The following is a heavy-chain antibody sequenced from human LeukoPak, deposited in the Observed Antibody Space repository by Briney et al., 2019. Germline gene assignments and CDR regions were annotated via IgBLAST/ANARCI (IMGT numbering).Heavy chain of an antibody. CDR3: ARGKLWSAPHYYYYYYGMDV. Sequence: ASVKVSCKVSGYTLTELSMHWVRQAPGKGLEWMGGFDPEDGETIYAQKFQGRVTMTEDTSTDTAYMELSSLRSEDTAVYYCARGKLWSAPHYYYYYYGMDVWGQGTTVTVSS. D-gene: IGHD5-18*01. V-gene: IGHV1-24*01. CDR1: GYTLTELS. J-gene: IGHJ6*02. CDR2: FDPEDGET.